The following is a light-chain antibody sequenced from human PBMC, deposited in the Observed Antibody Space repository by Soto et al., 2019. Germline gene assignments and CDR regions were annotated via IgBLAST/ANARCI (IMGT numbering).Light chain of an antibody. J-gene: IGLJ2*01. CDR1: NIGSKS. Sequence: SYELTHPPSVSVAPGQTARINCERNNIGSKSVHWYQQKPGQAPVLVVYGDSDRPSGNPERFSGSNSENTATLTITRVEAGDEADYYCQVWDSSSDHVVFGGGTKVTVL. CDR2: GDS. V-gene: IGLV3-21*02. CDR3: QVWDSSSDHVV.